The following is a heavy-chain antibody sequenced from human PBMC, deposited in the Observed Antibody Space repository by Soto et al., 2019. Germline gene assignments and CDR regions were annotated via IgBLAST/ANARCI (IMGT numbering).Heavy chain of an antibody. Sequence: QVQLVQSGAEVKKPGSSVKVSCKASGGTFSSYSINWVRQAPGQGLEWMGEIIPIFGTANYAQKFQGRVKITADESTSTAYMALSSMRSEGTAGYYCARECGSHSGGIDYWGQGALVTVSS. J-gene: IGHJ4*02. CDR2: IIPIFGTA. V-gene: IGHV1-69*01. CDR3: ARECGSHSGGIDY. CDR1: GGTFSSYS. D-gene: IGHD1-26*01.